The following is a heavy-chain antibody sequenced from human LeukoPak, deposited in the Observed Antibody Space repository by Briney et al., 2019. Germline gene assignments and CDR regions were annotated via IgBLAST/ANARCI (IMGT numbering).Heavy chain of an antibody. Sequence: ASVNVSCKASVYTFTGYYIHWVRQAPGQGLEWMGWINPNNGATDYAQNFQSRVTMTRDTSISTAYMELSRLRSDDTAVYYCARGTGRGYNFGYWGQGTLVTVSS. CDR2: INPNNGAT. CDR1: VYTFTGYY. V-gene: IGHV1-2*02. D-gene: IGHD2-8*02. J-gene: IGHJ4*02. CDR3: ARGTGRGYNFGY.